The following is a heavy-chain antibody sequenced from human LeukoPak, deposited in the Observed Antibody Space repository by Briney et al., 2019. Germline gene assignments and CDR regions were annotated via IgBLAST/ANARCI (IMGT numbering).Heavy chain of an antibody. CDR1: GFTVSSNY. V-gene: IGHV3-66*02. Sequence: GGSLRLSCAASGFTVSSNYMSWVRQAPGKGLEWVSVIYSGGSTYYADSVKGRFATSRDNSKNTLYLQMNSLRAEDTAVYYCARDLYRSSGIAAAGTTTNYYYYGMDVWGQGTTVTVSS. CDR2: IYSGGST. D-gene: IGHD6-13*01. CDR3: ARDLYRSSGIAAAGTTTNYYYYGMDV. J-gene: IGHJ6*02.